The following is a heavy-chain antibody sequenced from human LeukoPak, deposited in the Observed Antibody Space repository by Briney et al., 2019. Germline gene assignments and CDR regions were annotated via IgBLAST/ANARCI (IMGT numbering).Heavy chain of an antibody. CDR3: ARDNSHYDFWSGPDRGFDP. D-gene: IGHD3-3*01. V-gene: IGHV1-3*01. CDR1: GYTFTSYA. CDR2: INAGNGNT. J-gene: IGHJ5*02. Sequence: ASVKVSCKASGYTFTSYAMHWVRQAPGQRLEWMGWINAGNGNTKYSQKFQGRVTITRDTSASTAHMELSSLRSEDTAVYYCARDNSHYDFWSGPDRGFDPWGQGTLVTVSS.